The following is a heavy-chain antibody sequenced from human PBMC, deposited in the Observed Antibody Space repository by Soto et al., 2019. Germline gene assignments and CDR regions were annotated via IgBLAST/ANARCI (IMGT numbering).Heavy chain of an antibody. CDR2: IKSQTDGGTT. V-gene: IGHV3-15*01. CDR1: GFTFSNAW. D-gene: IGHD3-3*01. CDR3: TTDPVGTIFGVVIIPVSPDGY. Sequence: EVQLVESGGGLVKPGGSLRLSCAASGFTFSNAWMSWVRQAPGKGLEWVGRIKSQTDGGTTDYAAPVKGRFTISRDDSKNTLYLQMNSLKTEDTAVYYCTTDPVGTIFGVVIIPVSPDGYWGQGTLVTVSS. J-gene: IGHJ4*02.